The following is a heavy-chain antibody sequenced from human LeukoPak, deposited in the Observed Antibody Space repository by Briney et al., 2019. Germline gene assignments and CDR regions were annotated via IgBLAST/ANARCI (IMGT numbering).Heavy chain of an antibody. D-gene: IGHD3-22*01. J-gene: IGHJ3*02. CDR3: ASSHDSSDPDAFDI. CDR1: GGSISSGGYY. CDR2: IYYSGST. Sequence: PSETLSLTCTVSGGSISSGGYYWSWIRQHPGKGLEWIGYIYYSGSTYYNPSLKSRVTISVDTSKNQFSLKLSSVTAADTAVYYCASSHDSSDPDAFDIWGQGTMVTVSS. V-gene: IGHV4-31*03.